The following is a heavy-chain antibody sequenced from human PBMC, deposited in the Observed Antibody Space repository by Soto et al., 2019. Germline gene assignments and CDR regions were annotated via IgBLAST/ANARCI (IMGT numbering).Heavy chain of an antibody. CDR1: GFTFSSYA. V-gene: IGHV3-64*01. J-gene: IGHJ4*02. CDR3: ARDPDSSGYYYFDY. D-gene: IGHD3-22*01. Sequence: GSLRLSCAASGFTFSSYAMHWVRQAPGKGLEYVSAISSYGGSTYYANSVKGRFTISRDNSKNTLYLQMGSLRAEDMAVYYCARDPDSSGYYYFDYWGQG. CDR2: ISSYGGST.